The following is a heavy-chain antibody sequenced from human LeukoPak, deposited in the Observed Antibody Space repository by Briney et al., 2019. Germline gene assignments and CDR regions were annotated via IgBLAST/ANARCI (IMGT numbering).Heavy chain of an antibody. CDR3: ARASSGSYNY. Sequence: XQXLXGMGWISAYNGNTNYAQKLQGRVTMTTDTSTSTAYMELRSLRSDDTAVYYCARASSGSYNYWGQGTLVTVSS. CDR2: ISAYNGNT. V-gene: IGHV1-18*01. D-gene: IGHD1-26*01. J-gene: IGHJ4*02.